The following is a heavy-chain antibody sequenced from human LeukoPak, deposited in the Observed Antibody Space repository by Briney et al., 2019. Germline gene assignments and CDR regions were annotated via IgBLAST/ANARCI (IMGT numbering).Heavy chain of an antibody. CDR2: INPNSGGT. Sequence: ASVKVSCKASGYTFTGYYMHWVRQAPGQGLEWMGWINPNSGGTNYAQKFQGWVTMTRDTSISTAYMELSRLRSDDTAVYYCARGRGYSGYPYGYWGQGTLVTVSS. J-gene: IGHJ4*02. V-gene: IGHV1-2*04. D-gene: IGHD5-12*01. CDR1: GYTFTGYY. CDR3: ARGRGYSGYPYGY.